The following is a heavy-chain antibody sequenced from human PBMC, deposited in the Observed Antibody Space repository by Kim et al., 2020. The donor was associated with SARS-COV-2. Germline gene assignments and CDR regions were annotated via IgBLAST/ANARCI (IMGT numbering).Heavy chain of an antibody. CDR1: GFTFSSYA. Sequence: GGSLRLSCAASGFTFSSYAMHWVRQAPGKGLEWVAVISYDGSNKYYADSVKGRFTISRDNSKNTLYLQMNSLRAEDTAVYYCARGGYDFWSGYSPSYYYYMDVWGKGTTVTVSS. CDR2: ISYDGSNK. J-gene: IGHJ6*03. V-gene: IGHV3-30-3*01. CDR3: ARGGYDFWSGYSPSYYYYMDV. D-gene: IGHD3-3*01.